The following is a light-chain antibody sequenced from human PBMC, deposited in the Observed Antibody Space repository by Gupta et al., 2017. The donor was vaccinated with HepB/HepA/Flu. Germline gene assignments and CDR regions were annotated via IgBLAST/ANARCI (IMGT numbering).Light chain of an antibody. J-gene: IGLJ3*02. CDR1: SSDVGAYNF. CDR3: CSFAGTIKGV. Sequence: QSALTQPAAVSGTPGQSITISCTGTSSDVGAYNFVSWFQQHTGKAPKLMIYEVTKRPSGVSNRFSGSKSGNTASLTISGLQAEDEADYYCCSFAGTIKGVCGGGTELTGL. V-gene: IGLV2-23*02. CDR2: EVT.